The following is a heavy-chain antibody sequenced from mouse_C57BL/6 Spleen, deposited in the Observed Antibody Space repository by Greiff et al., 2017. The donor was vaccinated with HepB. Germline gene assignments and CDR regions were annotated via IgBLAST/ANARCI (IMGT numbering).Heavy chain of an antibody. J-gene: IGHJ2*01. Sequence: EVQLQQSGPGLVKPSQSLSLTCSVTGYSITSGYYWNWIRQFPGNKLEWMGYISYDGSNNYNPSLKNRISITRDTSKNQFILKLNSVTTEDTATYYCARGGYYYGSNFDYWGQGTTLTVSS. CDR1: GYSITSGYY. CDR3: ARGGYYYGSNFDY. V-gene: IGHV3-6*01. D-gene: IGHD1-1*01. CDR2: ISYDGSN.